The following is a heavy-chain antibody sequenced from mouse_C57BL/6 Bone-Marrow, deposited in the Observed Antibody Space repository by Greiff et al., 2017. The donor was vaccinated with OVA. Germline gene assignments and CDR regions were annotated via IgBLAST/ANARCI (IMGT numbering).Heavy chain of an antibody. CDR3: TRDYDYDEGYAMDY. J-gene: IGHJ4*01. V-gene: IGHV5-9-1*02. CDR2: ISSGGDYI. Sequence: EVMLVESGEGLVKPGGSLKLSCAASGFTFSSYAMSWVRQTPEKRLEWVAYISSGGDYIYYADTVKGRFTISRDNARNTLYRQMSSLKAEETAMYYGTRDYDYDEGYAMDYWGQGTSVTVSS. D-gene: IGHD2-4*01. CDR1: GFTFSSYA.